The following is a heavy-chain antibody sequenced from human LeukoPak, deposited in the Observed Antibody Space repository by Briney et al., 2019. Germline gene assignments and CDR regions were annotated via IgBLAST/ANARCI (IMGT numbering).Heavy chain of an antibody. D-gene: IGHD6-13*01. V-gene: IGHV1-3*03. J-gene: IGHJ5*02. CDR2: INAGNGNT. CDR1: GYTFTSYA. CDR3: ARKISAAGTFNWFDP. Sequence: ASVKVSCKASGYTFTSYAMHWVRQAPGQRLEWMGWINAGNGNTKYSQEFQGRVTITADKSTSTAYMELSSLRSEDTAVYYCARKISAAGTFNWFDPWGQGTLVTVSS.